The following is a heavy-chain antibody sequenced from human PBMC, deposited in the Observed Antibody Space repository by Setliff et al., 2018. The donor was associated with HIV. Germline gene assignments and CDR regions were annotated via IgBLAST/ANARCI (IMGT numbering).Heavy chain of an antibody. J-gene: IGHJ6*03. D-gene: IGHD3-10*01. CDR2: IYHSGST. V-gene: IGHV4-4*02. CDR3: ARAMYYYGSGSYDYYMDV. CDR1: GGSISSNNW. Sequence: SETLSLTCAVSGGSISSNNWWSWVRQPPGKGLEWIGEIYHSGSTNYNPSLKSRVTISVDKSKNQLSLKLSSVTAADTAVYYCARAMYYYGSGSYDYYMDVWGKGTTVT.